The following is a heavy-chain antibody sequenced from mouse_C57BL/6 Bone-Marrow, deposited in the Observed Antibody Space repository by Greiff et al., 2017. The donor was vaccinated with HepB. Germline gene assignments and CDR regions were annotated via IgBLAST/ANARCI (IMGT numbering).Heavy chain of an antibody. CDR1: GYAFSSYW. CDR2: IYPGDGDT. J-gene: IGHJ1*03. Sequence: VQLQQSGAELVKPGASVKISCKASGYAFSSYWMNWVKQRPGKGLEWIGQIYPGDGDTNYNGKFKGKATLTAVKSSSTAYMQRSSLTSEDSAVYFCAREGRYDGSSLYWYFDVWGTGTTVTVSS. CDR3: AREGRYDGSSLYWYFDV. D-gene: IGHD1-1*01. V-gene: IGHV1-80*01.